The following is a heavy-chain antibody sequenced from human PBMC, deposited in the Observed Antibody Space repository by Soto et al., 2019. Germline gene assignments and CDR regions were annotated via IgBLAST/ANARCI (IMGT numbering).Heavy chain of an antibody. CDR2: IYHSGST. CDR3: ARDRSSGSYYYWYFDY. D-gene: IGHD3-10*01. J-gene: IGHJ4*02. V-gene: IGHV4-4*02. Sequence: QVQLQESGPGLVKPSGTLSLTCAVSSGSIDSSNWWSWVRQPPGKGLEWIGAIYHSGSTNYNPSLRRRVTIAVDQSKNHFSLKLTSVTAADTAVYYCARDRSSGSYYYWYFDYWGQGTLVTVSS. CDR1: SGSIDSSNW.